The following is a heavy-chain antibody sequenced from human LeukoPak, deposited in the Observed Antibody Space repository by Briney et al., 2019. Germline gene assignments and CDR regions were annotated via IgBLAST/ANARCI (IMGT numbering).Heavy chain of an antibody. CDR2: IYTSGST. CDR1: GGSISSYF. CDR3: ARAGDSSGYEYYFDY. V-gene: IGHV4-4*07. D-gene: IGHD3-22*01. Sequence: PSETLSLTCTVSGGSISSYFWTWIRQPAGKGLEWIGRIYTSGSTNYNPSLKSRATMSVDTSKNQFSLKLSSVTAADTAVYYCARAGDSSGYEYYFDYWGQGTLVTVSS. J-gene: IGHJ4*02.